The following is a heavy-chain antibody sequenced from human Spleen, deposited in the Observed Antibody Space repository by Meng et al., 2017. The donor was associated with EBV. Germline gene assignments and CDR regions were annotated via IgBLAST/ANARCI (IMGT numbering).Heavy chain of an antibody. Sequence: QVHLVQSGSELEKPGASVKVSCKVSGYTFTTYAIHWVRQAPGQGLEWMGWINTNTGNPTYAQDFTGRFVFSLDTSVSTAYLQIDSLKTDDTAVYYCVRDWGSGDHAPGRFWGQGTLVTVSS. D-gene: IGHD4-17*01. CDR3: VRDWGSGDHAPGRF. J-gene: IGHJ1*01. CDR1: GYTFTTYA. V-gene: IGHV7-4-1*01. CDR2: INTNTGNP.